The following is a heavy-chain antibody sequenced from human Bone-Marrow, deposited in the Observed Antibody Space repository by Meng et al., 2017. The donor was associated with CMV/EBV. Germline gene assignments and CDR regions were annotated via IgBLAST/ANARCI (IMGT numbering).Heavy chain of an antibody. CDR1: GFTFSSYA. D-gene: IGHD2-8*02. CDR2: ISYDGSNK. J-gene: IGHJ5*02. CDR3: ARGPKEVVWGVVIRRGVWFDP. Sequence: GESLKISCAASGFTFSSYAAHWVRQAPGKGLEWVAVISYDGSNKYYGDSVKGRFTISRDNSKNTLYLQMSSLRPEDTAVYYCARGPKEVVWGVVIRRGVWFDPRGQGTLVTVSS. V-gene: IGHV3-30*04.